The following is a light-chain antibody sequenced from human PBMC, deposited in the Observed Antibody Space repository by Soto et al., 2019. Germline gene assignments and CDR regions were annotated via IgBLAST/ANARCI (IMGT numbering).Light chain of an antibody. CDR2: AAS. CDR1: QGIGID. CDR3: LQDYNYPRT. J-gene: IGKJ1*01. Sequence: AIQMTQSPSSLSASVGDRVTITCRASQGIGIDLGWYQQKPGKAPELLVYAASSLQSGVPSRFSGSGSGTDFTLTISSLQPEDFATYYCLQDYNYPRTFGQGTKVDIK. V-gene: IGKV1-6*01.